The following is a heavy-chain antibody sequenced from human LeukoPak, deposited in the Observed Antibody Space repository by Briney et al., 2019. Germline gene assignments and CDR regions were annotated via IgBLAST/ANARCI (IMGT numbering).Heavy chain of an antibody. V-gene: IGHV3-7*01. Sequence: GGSLRLSCAASGFTLSSYWMSWVRQAPGKGLEWVANIKQEGSEKYYLDSVKGRFTISRDNAKNSLYLQMNSLRAEDTAVYYCARVYCSGGSCYSRRQDIFDYWGQGTLVTVSS. J-gene: IGHJ4*02. CDR3: ARVYCSGGSCYSRRQDIFDY. CDR1: GFTLSSYW. D-gene: IGHD2-15*01. CDR2: IKQEGSEK.